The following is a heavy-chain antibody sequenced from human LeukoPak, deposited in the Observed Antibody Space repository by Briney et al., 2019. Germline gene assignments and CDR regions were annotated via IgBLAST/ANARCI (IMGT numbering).Heavy chain of an antibody. J-gene: IGHJ4*02. CDR1: SGSFSGYF. V-gene: IGHV4-34*01. D-gene: IGHD6-13*01. Sequence: SETLSLTCAAYSGSFSGYFWSWIRQPPGKGLEWIGEINHRGSTNYNPSLNSRVTISVDASKKQSSLKLSSVTAADTAVYYCARHYLGTPIAPAGSPHLFDYWGQGTLVTVSS. CDR2: INHRGST. CDR3: ARHYLGTPIAPAGSPHLFDY.